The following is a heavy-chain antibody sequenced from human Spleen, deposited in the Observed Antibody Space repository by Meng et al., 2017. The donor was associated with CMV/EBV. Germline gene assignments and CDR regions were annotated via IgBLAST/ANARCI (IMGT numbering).Heavy chain of an antibody. V-gene: IGHV3-30-3*01. CDR1: GFTFSDYA. D-gene: IGHD3-10*01. Sequence: GESLKISCAVSGFTFSDYAMSWVRQAPGKGLEWVAVISYDGSNKYYADSVKGRFTISRDNSKNTLYLQMNSLRAEDTAVYYCAKGYGSGYYYYVMDVWGQGTTVTVSS. CDR2: ISYDGSNK. CDR3: AKGYGSGYYYYVMDV. J-gene: IGHJ6*02.